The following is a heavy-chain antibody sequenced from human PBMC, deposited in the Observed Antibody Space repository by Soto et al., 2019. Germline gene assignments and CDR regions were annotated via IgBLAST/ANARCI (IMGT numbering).Heavy chain of an antibody. CDR1: GFTFSSYA. D-gene: IGHD2-21*01. V-gene: IGHV3-23*01. CDR3: AKEAYCGGDCYFNYYFDY. Sequence: EVQLLESGGGLVQPGGSLRLSCAASGFTFSSYAMSWVRQAPGKGLEWVSAISGSGGSTYYADSVKGRFTISRDNSKNTLYLQMNSLTAEDTAEYYCAKEAYCGGDCYFNYYFDYWGQGTLVTVSS. J-gene: IGHJ4*02. CDR2: ISGSGGST.